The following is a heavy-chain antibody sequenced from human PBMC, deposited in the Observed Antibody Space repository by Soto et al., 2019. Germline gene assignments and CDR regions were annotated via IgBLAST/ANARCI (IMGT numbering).Heavy chain of an antibody. CDR1: GFTFSNFG. J-gene: IGHJ4*02. V-gene: IGHV3-23*01. CDR3: ARGGQYQQPYQFDF. Sequence: VKLWESGGGLVLPGGSLRLSCEASGFTFSNFGMSWVRQAPGKGLEWVSGITGNGGTTYYADSVKGRFTISRDNSKNTLSLQMNSLRVADTAVYYCARGGQYQQPYQFDFWGQGTLVTVSS. D-gene: IGHD2-2*01. CDR2: ITGNGGTT.